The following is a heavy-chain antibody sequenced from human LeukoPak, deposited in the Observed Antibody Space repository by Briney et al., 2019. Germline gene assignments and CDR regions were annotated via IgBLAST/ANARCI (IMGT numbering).Heavy chain of an antibody. J-gene: IGHJ4*02. CDR3: ARRRNYYGRSGIFDY. CDR1: GGSISSYY. CDR2: IHYSGST. D-gene: IGHD3-22*01. Sequence: SQTLSLTCTVSGGSISSYYWSWIRQPPGAGLEWNGYIHYSGSTNYNPSLKSRTTITVDTSKHQFSLKLSSVTAADTAVYYCARRRNYYGRSGIFDYWGRGKRVSVSS. V-gene: IGHV4-59*01.